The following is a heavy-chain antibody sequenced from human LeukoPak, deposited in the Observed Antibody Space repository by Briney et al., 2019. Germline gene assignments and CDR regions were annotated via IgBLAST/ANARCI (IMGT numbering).Heavy chain of an antibody. CDR3: AIASVRGDLEYYYYGMDV. J-gene: IGHJ6*02. CDR2: IVPSDSYT. Sequence: GESLKISCQGSGYSFTSYWIRWVRQIPGKGLEWMGRIVPSDSYTNYSPSFQGHVTISADKSISTAYLQWSSLKASDTAMYYCAIASVRGDLEYYYYGMDVWGQGTTVTVSS. V-gene: IGHV5-10-1*01. CDR1: GYSFTSYW. D-gene: IGHD3-10*01.